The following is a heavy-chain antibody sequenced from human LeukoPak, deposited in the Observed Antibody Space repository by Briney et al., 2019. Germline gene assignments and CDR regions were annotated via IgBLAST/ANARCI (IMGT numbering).Heavy chain of an antibody. CDR1: GFTFSSYG. CDR3: AKEAEDYYYYYMDV. J-gene: IGHJ6*03. CDR2: IRYDGSNK. V-gene: IGHV3-30*02. Sequence: GGSLRLSCAASGFTFSSYGMHWVRQAPGNGLEWVAFIRYDGSNKYYVDSVKGRFTISRDNSKNTLYLQMNSLRAEDTAVYYCAKEAEDYYYYYMDVWGKGTTVTVSS.